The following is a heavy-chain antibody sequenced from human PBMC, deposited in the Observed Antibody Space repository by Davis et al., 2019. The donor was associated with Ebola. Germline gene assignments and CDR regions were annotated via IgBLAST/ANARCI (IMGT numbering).Heavy chain of an antibody. CDR1: GYSFTSYW. J-gene: IGHJ4*02. CDR2: IYPGDSDT. Sequence: VKVSCKGSGYSFTSYWIGWVRQMPGKGLEWMGIIYPGDSDTRYSPSFQGQVTISADKSISTAYLQWSSLKASDTAVYYCARGSVVVAAVFDYWGQGTLVTVSS. CDR3: ARGSVVVAAVFDY. D-gene: IGHD2-15*01. V-gene: IGHV5-51*01.